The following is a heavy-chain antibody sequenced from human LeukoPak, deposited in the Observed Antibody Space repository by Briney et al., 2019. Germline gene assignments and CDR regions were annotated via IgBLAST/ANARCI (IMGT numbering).Heavy chain of an antibody. CDR3: ARVPSNTVGRYIYFDY. CDR1: GYTFTSYG. Sequence: ASVNVSFKASGYTFTSYGISWVRPARGQGLEWMGLISAYNGNTNYAQKLQGRVTMTTDTSTSTAYMGLRSQRSDDTAVYYCARVPSNTVGRYIYFDYWGQGSLVTDSS. V-gene: IGHV1-18*01. J-gene: IGHJ4*02. CDR2: ISAYNGNT. D-gene: IGHD6-19*01.